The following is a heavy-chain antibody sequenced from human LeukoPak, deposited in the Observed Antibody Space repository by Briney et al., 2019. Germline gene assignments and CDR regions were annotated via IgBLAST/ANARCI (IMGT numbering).Heavy chain of an antibody. D-gene: IGHD5-18*01. J-gene: IGHJ6*03. V-gene: IGHV4-34*01. Sequence: SETLSLTCAVYGGSFSGYYWSWIRQPPGKGLEWIGEINHSGSTNYNPSLKSRVTISVGTSKNQFSLKLSSVTAADTAVYYCARGRMVTLSYYYYYMDVWGKGTTVTVSS. CDR2: INHSGST. CDR3: ARGRMVTLSYYYYYMDV. CDR1: GGSFSGYY.